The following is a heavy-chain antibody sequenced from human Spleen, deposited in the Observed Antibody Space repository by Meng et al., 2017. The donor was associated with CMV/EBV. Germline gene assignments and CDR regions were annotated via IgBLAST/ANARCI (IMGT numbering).Heavy chain of an antibody. CDR1: GYTFTGYY. Sequence: ASVKVSCKASGYTFTGYYINWVRQAPGQGLEWMGWINPNSGGTNNAQKFQGRVTMTRDTSISTAYMELSRLKSDDTAVYYCARAAAYMSYGLDVWGQRTTVTVSS. J-gene: IGHJ6*02. D-gene: IGHD2-15*01. CDR3: ARAAAYMSYGLDV. V-gene: IGHV1-2*02. CDR2: INPNSGGT.